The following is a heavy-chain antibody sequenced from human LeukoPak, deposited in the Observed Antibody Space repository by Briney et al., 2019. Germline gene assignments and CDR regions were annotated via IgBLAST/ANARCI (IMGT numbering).Heavy chain of an antibody. CDR1: GFTVSSNY. Sequence: GGSLRLSRAASGFTVSSNYMSWVRQAPGKGLEWVSIIYSGGSPYYADSLKGRFTIPRDNSKNTLYLQMNSLRADDTAVYYCARTIVGETYDAFDIWGQGTEVTVSS. V-gene: IGHV3-53*01. D-gene: IGHD1-26*01. CDR2: IYSGGSP. J-gene: IGHJ3*02. CDR3: ARTIVGETYDAFDI.